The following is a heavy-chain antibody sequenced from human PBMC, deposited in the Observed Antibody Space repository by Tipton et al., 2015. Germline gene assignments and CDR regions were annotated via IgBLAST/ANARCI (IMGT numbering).Heavy chain of an antibody. V-gene: IGHV4-59*01. CDR2: ISYTDGA. CDR3: ARDLEHGMDV. CDR1: GGSISSYY. Sequence: TLSLTCTVSGGSISSYYWSWIRQPPGKGLEWIGYISYTDGAHYNPALESRVTISVDTSKNQFSLTLNSVAAADTAVYYCARDLEHGMDVWGHGTTVTVSS. D-gene: IGHD5-24*01. J-gene: IGHJ6*02.